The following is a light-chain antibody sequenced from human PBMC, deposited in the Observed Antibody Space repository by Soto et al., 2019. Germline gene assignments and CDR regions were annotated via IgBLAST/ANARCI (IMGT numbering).Light chain of an antibody. CDR2: DDN. CDR1: SSNIGGNS. CDR3: GSWDSSLSAYV. Sequence: QEVTISCSGSSSNIGGNSVSWYQQLPGTAPKLLIYDDNKRPSGIPDRFSGSKSGTSATLGITGFQTGDEADYYCGSWDSSLSAYVFGTGTKGTVL. J-gene: IGLJ1*01. V-gene: IGLV1-51*01.